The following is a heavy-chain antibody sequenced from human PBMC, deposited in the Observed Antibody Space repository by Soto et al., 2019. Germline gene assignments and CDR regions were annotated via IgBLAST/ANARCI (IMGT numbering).Heavy chain of an antibody. J-gene: IGHJ4*02. CDR2: ISGSGGST. CDR1: GFTFSSYA. V-gene: IGHV3-23*01. D-gene: IGHD6-6*01. Sequence: EVQLLESGGGLVQPGGSLRLSCAASGFTFSSYAMSWVRQAPGKGLEWVSAISGSGGSTYYADSVKGRFTISRDNSQNTLYLQMNSLRAEDTAVYYCAKDNKPQQLASSDYWGQGTLVTVSS. CDR3: AKDNKPQQLASSDY.